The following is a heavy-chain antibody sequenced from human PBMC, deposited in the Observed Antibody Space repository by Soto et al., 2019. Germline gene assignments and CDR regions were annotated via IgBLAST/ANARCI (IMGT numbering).Heavy chain of an antibody. CDR2: IIPIFGTT. V-gene: IGHV1-69*01. D-gene: IGHD2-15*01. Sequence: QVHLLQSGSEVKKPGSSVKVSCRASGDTLSNYAFSWVRQAPGQGLEWMGGIIPIFGTTSYAQKLQGRVILTADESTTTVYMGLMSLRSEDTALYFCALGLRGYHIDSWGQGTQVTVSS. J-gene: IGHJ4*02. CDR1: GDTLSNYA. CDR3: ALGLRGYHIDS.